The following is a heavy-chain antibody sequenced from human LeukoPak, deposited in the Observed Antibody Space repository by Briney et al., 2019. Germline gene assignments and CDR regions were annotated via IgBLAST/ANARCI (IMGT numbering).Heavy chain of an antibody. CDR3: ARGEVDTAMAY. D-gene: IGHD5-18*01. V-gene: IGHV4-34*01. CDR2: INHSGST. Sequence: GSLRLSCAASGFTFSSYAMSWVRQAPGKGLEWIGEINHSGSTNYNPSLKSRVTISVDTSKNQFSLKLSSVTAADTAVYYCARGEVDTAMAYWGQGTLVTVSS. CDR1: GFTFSSYA. J-gene: IGHJ4*02.